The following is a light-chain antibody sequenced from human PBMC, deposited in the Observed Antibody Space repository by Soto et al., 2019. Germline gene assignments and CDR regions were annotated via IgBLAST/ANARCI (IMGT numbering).Light chain of an antibody. CDR2: DAS. CDR3: QQRNNWPPSIT. Sequence: EIVLTQFPATLSLSPGERATLSCRASQSVAGHLAWYQQKPGQAPRLLIYDASDRATGIPARFSGSGSETDFTLTISSLEPDDFAVYYCQQRNNWPPSITFGQGTRLEIK. J-gene: IGKJ5*01. CDR1: QSVAGH. V-gene: IGKV3-11*01.